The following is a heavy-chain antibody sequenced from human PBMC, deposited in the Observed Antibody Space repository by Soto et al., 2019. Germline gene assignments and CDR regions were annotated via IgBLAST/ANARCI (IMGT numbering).Heavy chain of an antibody. Sequence: ASVKVSCKASGYTFTSYAMHWVRQAPGQRLEWMGWINAGNGKTKYSQKFQGRVTITRDTSASTAYMELSSLRSEDTAVYYCARAQLRYSSSYDYWGQGTLVTVSS. D-gene: IGHD6-6*01. CDR3: ARAQLRYSSSYDY. V-gene: IGHV1-3*01. CDR2: INAGNGKT. J-gene: IGHJ4*02. CDR1: GYTFTSYA.